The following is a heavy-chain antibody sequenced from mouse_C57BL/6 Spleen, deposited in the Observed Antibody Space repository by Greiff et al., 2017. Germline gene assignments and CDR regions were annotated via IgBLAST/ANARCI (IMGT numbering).Heavy chain of an antibody. D-gene: IGHD2-2*01. CDR2: IDPSDSYT. Sequence: QVQLQQPGAELVMPGASVKLSCKASGYTFTSYWMHWVKQRPGQGLEWIGEIDPSDSYTNYNQKFKGKSTLTVDKSSSTAYMQLSSLTSEDSAVYYCARSGYMVTVDYWGQGTTLTVSS. J-gene: IGHJ2*01. CDR1: GYTFTSYW. V-gene: IGHV1-69*01. CDR3: ARSGYMVTVDY.